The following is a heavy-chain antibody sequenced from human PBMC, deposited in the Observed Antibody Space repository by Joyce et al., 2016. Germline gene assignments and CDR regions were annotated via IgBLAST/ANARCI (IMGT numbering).Heavy chain of an antibody. CDR1: GFTFSAFD. Sequence: QVHLVESGGGVVQTGMSLRLSCAASGFTFSAFDMHWVRQAPGKGLEWVTLIWYDGSQSMFADSVKGRFTISRDNSKNILSLQMKSLRPEDTGVYYCVRNDRVMDVWGQGTPVVVS. CDR2: IWYDGSQS. J-gene: IGHJ6*02. V-gene: IGHV3-33*01. CDR3: VRNDRVMDV.